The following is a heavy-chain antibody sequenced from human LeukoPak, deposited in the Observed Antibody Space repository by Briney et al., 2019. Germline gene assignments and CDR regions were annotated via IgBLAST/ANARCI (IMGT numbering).Heavy chain of an antibody. D-gene: IGHD5-24*01. V-gene: IGHV3-30*01. CDR3: ARDRRDGNNLAYHFDY. J-gene: IGHJ4*01. Sequence: TGGSLRLSCAASGFTFSTYAMQWVRQAPGKGLEGVAVLSYDGTSEYYADTVRGRFTISRDHSKNILSLQMDSLRHEDTAFYYCARDRRDGNNLAYHFDYWGQGTLVTVSS. CDR2: LSYDGTSE. CDR1: GFTFSTYA.